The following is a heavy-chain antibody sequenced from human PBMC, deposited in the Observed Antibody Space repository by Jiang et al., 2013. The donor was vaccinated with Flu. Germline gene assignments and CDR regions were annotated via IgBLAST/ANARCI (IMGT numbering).Heavy chain of an antibody. Sequence: VSGGSISSYYWSWIRQPPGKGLEWIGYIYHSGSTKHNPSLKSRVTISIDTSKNQFSLKLSSVTAADTAVYYCARVGYYNSWSGNYYFDYWGQGSLVTVSS. D-gene: IGHD3-3*01. J-gene: IGHJ4*02. CDR3: ARVGYYNSWSGNYYFDY. CDR1: GGSISSYY. V-gene: IGHV4-59*01. CDR2: IYHSGST.